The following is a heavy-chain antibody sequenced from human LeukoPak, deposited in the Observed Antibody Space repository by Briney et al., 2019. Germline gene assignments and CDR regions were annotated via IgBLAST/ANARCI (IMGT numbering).Heavy chain of an antibody. CDR2: IYHTGNA. CDR3: ARESKVVPGY. V-gene: IGHV4-38-2*02. D-gene: IGHD2-2*01. Sequence: PSETLSLTCNVSGYSISSGYHWGWIRQPPGKGLEWIGAIYHTGNAFYNPSLKSRVTISMSTSKNPFSLRLTSVTAADTAVYSCARESKVVPGYWGPGPQVPVSS. J-gene: IGHJ4*02. CDR1: GYSISSGYH.